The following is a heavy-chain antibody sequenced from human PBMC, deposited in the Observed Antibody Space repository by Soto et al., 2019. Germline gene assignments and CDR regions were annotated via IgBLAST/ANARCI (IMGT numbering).Heavy chain of an antibody. CDR3: AREGDYVWGSRVEDV. Sequence: QVQLQESGPGLVKPSGTLSLTCAVSGGSISSSNWWSWVRQPPGKGLEWIGEIYHSGSTNYNPSLKNRVTISVDKSKNQFSLKLSSVTAADTAVYYCAREGDYVWGSRVEDVWGQGTTVTVSS. D-gene: IGHD3-16*01. J-gene: IGHJ6*02. CDR2: IYHSGST. V-gene: IGHV4-4*02. CDR1: GGSISSSNW.